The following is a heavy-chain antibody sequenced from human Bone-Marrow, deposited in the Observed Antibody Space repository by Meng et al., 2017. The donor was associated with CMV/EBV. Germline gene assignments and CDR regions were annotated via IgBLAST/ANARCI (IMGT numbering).Heavy chain of an antibody. CDR3: ASMTFGITGTNRICDY. D-gene: IGHD1-7*01. CDR2: INPSGGST. Sequence: ASVKVSCKASGYTFTSYYMHWVRQAPGQGLEWMGIINPSGGSTSYAQKFQGRVTMTRDTSTSTVDMELSSLRSEDTAVYYCASMTFGITGTNRICDYWGQGTLVTVSS. V-gene: IGHV1-46*01. CDR1: GYTFTSYY. J-gene: IGHJ4*02.